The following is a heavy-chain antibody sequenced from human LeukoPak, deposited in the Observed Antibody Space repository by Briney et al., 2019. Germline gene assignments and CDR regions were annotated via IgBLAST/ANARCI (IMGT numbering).Heavy chain of an antibody. CDR3: ARDGSGSAHYYYYMDV. CDR1: GFTFSSYW. D-gene: IGHD3-10*01. J-gene: IGHJ6*03. Sequence: PGGSLRLSCAASGFTFSSYWMSWVRQAPGKGLEWVANIKQDGSEKYYVDSVKGRFTISRDNAKNSLYLQMNSLRAEDTAVCYCARDGSGSAHYYYYMDVWGKGTTVTISS. V-gene: IGHV3-7*01. CDR2: IKQDGSEK.